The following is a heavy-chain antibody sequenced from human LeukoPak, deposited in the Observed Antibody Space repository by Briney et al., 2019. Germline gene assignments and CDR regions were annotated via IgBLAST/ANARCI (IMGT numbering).Heavy chain of an antibody. J-gene: IGHJ6*03. CDR1: GFTFSSYA. CDR2: ISYDGSNK. CDR3: AREPYSSGWYGNYYYYMDV. V-gene: IGHV3-30*01. D-gene: IGHD6-19*01. Sequence: PGGSLRLSCAASGFTFSSYAMRWVRQAPGKGLEWVAVISYDGSNKYYADSVKGRFTISRDNSKNTLYLQMNSLRAEDTAVYYCAREPYSSGWYGNYYYYMDVWGKGTTVTVSS.